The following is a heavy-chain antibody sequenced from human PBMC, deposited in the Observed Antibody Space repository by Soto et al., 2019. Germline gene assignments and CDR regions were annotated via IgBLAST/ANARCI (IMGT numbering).Heavy chain of an antibody. D-gene: IGHD2-8*02. CDR2: INPKNGGT. J-gene: IGHJ4*02. Sequence: ASVKVSCKASGYTFTVYYMHWVRQAPGLGLEWVGWINPKNGGTNYAQNFQGRVTLTRDMSISTAYMEVNIVRSDDTAVYYCARGQGGPTLYWSLSWGQGILVTVSS. CDR1: GYTFTVYY. V-gene: IGHV1-2*02. CDR3: ARGQGGPTLYWSLS.